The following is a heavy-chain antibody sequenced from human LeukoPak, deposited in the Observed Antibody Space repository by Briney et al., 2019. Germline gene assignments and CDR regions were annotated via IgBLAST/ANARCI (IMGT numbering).Heavy chain of an antibody. Sequence: GGSLRLSCAASGFTFDDYGMSWVRQAPGKVLEWVSGINWNGGSTGYADSVKGRFTISRDNAKNSLYLQMNSLRAEDTAVYYCAKVKKQQPSLMDVWGKGTTVTISS. D-gene: IGHD6-13*01. CDR1: GFTFDDYG. J-gene: IGHJ6*03. V-gene: IGHV3-20*04. CDR2: INWNGGST. CDR3: AKVKKQQPSLMDV.